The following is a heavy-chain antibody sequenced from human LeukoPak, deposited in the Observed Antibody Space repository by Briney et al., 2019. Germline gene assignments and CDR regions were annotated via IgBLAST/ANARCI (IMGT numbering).Heavy chain of an antibody. CDR2: ISAYSGNT. CDR3: ARDCSGGSCYLVY. J-gene: IGHJ4*02. Sequence: ASVKVSCKASGYTFTSYAMNWVRQAPGQGLEWMGSISAYSGNTNYAQKLQGRVTMTTDTSTSTAYMELRSLRSDDTAMYYCARDCSGGSCYLVYWGQGTLVTVSS. CDR1: GYTFTSYA. D-gene: IGHD2-15*01. V-gene: IGHV1-18*01.